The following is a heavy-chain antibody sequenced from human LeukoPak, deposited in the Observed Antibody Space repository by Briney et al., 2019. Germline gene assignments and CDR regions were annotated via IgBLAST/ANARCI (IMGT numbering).Heavy chain of an antibody. J-gene: IGHJ4*02. CDR2: INSDGSST. Sequence: GGSLRLSCAASGFIFTSYWMHWVRHAPGKGLVWVSRINSDGSSTNYADSVKGRFTISRDNAENTLYLQMNSLRAEDTAVYYCARVANLRYCSGASCYSGYWGQGTLVTVSS. D-gene: IGHD2-15*01. CDR3: ARVANLRYCSGASCYSGY. CDR1: GFIFTSYW. V-gene: IGHV3-74*01.